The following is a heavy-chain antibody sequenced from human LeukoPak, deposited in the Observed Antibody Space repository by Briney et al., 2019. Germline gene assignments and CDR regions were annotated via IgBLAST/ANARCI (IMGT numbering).Heavy chain of an antibody. D-gene: IGHD2-15*01. CDR3: ARHIVVAAIPGWFDP. CDR2: IYYSGST. V-gene: IGHV4-39*01. CDR1: GFTFSSYS. Sequence: PGGSLRLSCAASGFTFSSYSMNWIRQPPGKGLEWIGSIYYSGSTYYNPSLKSRVTISVDTSKNQFSLKLSSVTAADTAVYYCARHIVVAAIPGWFDPWGQGTPVTVSS. J-gene: IGHJ5*02.